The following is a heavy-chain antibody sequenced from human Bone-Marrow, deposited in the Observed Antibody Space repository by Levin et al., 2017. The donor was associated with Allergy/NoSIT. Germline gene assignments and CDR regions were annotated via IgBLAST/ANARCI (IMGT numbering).Heavy chain of an antibody. CDR1: GGSLSDYH. Sequence: SETLSLTCAVYGGSLSDYHWTWIRQAPGKGLEWIADINQSGGTNYNPSLRSRVTMSVDTSKNQVSLKLNSVTAADTAVYFCARPPYSFGFDVWGQGTMVTVSS. J-gene: IGHJ3*01. V-gene: IGHV4-34*01. D-gene: IGHD1-26*01. CDR2: INQSGGT. CDR3: ARPPYSFGFDV.